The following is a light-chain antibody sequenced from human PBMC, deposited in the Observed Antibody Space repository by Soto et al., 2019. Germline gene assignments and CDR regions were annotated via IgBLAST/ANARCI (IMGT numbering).Light chain of an antibody. V-gene: IGKV3-11*01. CDR1: QSVRSY. Sequence: EIVLTQSPATLSLSPGERATLSCRASQSVRSYLAWYQQKPGQAPRLLIYDASSRATGIPARFSGSGSGTDFTLTISSLEPEDFAVYYCQQRSDWPPYTFGQGTKVDIK. CDR3: QQRSDWPPYT. J-gene: IGKJ2*01. CDR2: DAS.